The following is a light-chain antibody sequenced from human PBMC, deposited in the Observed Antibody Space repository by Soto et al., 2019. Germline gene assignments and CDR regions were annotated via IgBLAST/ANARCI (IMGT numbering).Light chain of an antibody. Sequence: QSALTQPASVSGSPGQSITISCSGTSSDVGGYNYVSWYQQYPGRAPKVIIYEVTNRPSGVSNRFSGSKSGNTASLTISGLQAEDEADYHCSSYTRSNSWVFGGGTKLTVL. J-gene: IGLJ3*02. V-gene: IGLV2-14*03. CDR1: SSDVGGYNY. CDR3: SSYTRSNSWV. CDR2: EVT.